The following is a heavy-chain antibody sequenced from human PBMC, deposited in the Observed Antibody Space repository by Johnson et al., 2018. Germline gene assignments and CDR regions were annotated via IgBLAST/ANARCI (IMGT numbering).Heavy chain of an antibody. CDR1: GFSFSSYT. V-gene: IGHV3-21*01. CDR3: ARVALTGTTGGALDN. J-gene: IGHJ3*02. D-gene: IGHD1-7*01. CDR2: ISSSSSYK. Sequence: EVQLVESGGGLVTPGGSLRLSCAASGFSFSSYTMNWVRQAPGKGLEWVSSISSSSSYKYHADSVKGRFTISRENAKSSLFLQMNSLRAEDTAVYFCARVALTGTTGGALDNWGQGTMVAVSS.